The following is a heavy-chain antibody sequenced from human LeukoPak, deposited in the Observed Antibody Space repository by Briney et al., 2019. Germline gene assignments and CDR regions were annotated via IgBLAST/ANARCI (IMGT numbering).Heavy chain of an antibody. CDR2: ITRSSSAK. D-gene: IGHD3-22*01. V-gene: IGHV3-21*05. CDR3: ARDGLRYYDSSGYYKPGVDY. Sequence: GGSLRLSCVASGFTFSSYSMNWVRQAPGKGLEWVSYITRSSSAKFYADSVKGRFTISRDNAKNSLYLQMNSLRAEDTAVYYCARDGLRYYDSSGYYKPGVDYWGQGTLVTVSS. J-gene: IGHJ4*02. CDR1: GFTFSSYS.